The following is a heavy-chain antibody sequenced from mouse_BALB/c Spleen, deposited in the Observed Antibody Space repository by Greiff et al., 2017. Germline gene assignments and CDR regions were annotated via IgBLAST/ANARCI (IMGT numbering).Heavy chain of an antibody. D-gene: IGHD2-3*01. CDR1: GYTFTSYY. J-gene: IGHJ3*01. V-gene: IGHV1S81*02. CDR3: TRGWLLRSWFAY. CDR2: INPSNGGT. Sequence: SGAELVKPGASVKLSCKASGYTFTSYYMYWVKQRPGQGLEWIGEINPSNGGTNFNEKFKSKATLTVDKSSSTAYMQLSSLTSEDSAVYYCTRGWLLRSWFAYWGQGTLVTVSA.